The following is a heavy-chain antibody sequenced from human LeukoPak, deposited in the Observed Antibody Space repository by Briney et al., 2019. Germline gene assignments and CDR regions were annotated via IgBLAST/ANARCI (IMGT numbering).Heavy chain of an antibody. CDR2: ISSSSSYI. D-gene: IGHD3-22*01. V-gene: IGHV3-21*01. Sequence: GGSLRLSCAASGFTFSSYSMNWVRQAPGKGLEWVSSISSSSSYIYYADSVKGRFTISRDNAKNSLYLQMNSLRAEDTAVYYCARVIGYYDSSGYYYEDAFDIWGRGTMVTVSS. CDR1: GFTFSSYS. CDR3: ARVIGYYDSSGYYYEDAFDI. J-gene: IGHJ3*02.